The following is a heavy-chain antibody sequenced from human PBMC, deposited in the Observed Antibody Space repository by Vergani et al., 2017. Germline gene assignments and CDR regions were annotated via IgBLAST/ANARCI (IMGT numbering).Heavy chain of an antibody. D-gene: IGHD5-24*01. V-gene: IGHV3-23*01. CDR3: ATDPGGRWLQIGSFDI. CDR1: GFTFSTSA. J-gene: IGHJ3*02. Sequence: EVQLLESGGGLVQPGGSLRLSCAASGFTFSTSAMTWVRQAPGKGLEWVSSINNRGTSTYYADSGKGRFSISRDNSKNTLYLQMNRLRAEDTAVYYCATDPGGRWLQIGSFDIWGQGTMVTVSS. CDR2: INNRGTST.